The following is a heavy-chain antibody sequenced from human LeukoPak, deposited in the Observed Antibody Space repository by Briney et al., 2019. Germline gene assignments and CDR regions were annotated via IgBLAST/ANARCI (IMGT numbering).Heavy chain of an antibody. CDR1: GFTLSSYG. V-gene: IGHV3-33*01. CDR3: ARDRGRLPLNDAFDI. D-gene: IGHD1-26*01. Sequence: QSGGSLRLSCVASGFTLSSYGMHWVRQAPGKGLEWVAVIWYDGSNKYYADSVKGRFTVSRDNSKNTLVLQMNSLRAEDTAVYYCARDRGRLPLNDAFDIWGQGTMVTVSS. J-gene: IGHJ3*02. CDR2: IWYDGSNK.